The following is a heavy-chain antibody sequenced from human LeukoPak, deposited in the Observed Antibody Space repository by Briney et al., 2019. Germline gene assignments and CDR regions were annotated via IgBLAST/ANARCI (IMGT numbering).Heavy chain of an antibody. Sequence: PGRSLRLSCAASGFSFNTYAVHWVRQAPGKGLEWVALTSYDGSNKYYADSVKGRFTISRDNSRNTLYLQMNSLRTEDTAVYYCARDFYETSGYYYWGQGTLVTVSS. V-gene: IGHV3-30-3*01. CDR3: ARDFYETSGYYY. CDR2: TSYDGSNK. CDR1: GFSFNTYA. J-gene: IGHJ4*02. D-gene: IGHD3-22*01.